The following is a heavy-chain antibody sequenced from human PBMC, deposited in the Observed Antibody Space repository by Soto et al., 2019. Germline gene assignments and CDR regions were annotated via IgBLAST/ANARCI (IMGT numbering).Heavy chain of an antibody. D-gene: IGHD3-3*01. V-gene: IGHV4-39*01. CDR1: GGSISSSSYY. CDR2: IYYSGST. J-gene: IGHJ6*02. Sequence: QLQLQESGPGLVKPSETLSLTCTVSGGSISSSSYYWGWIRQPPGKGLEWIGSIYYSGSTYYNPSLKSRVTISVDTSKNQFSLKLSSVTAADTAVYYCAREGITIFGVVTSYYGMDVWGQGTTVTVSS. CDR3: AREGITIFGVVTSYYGMDV.